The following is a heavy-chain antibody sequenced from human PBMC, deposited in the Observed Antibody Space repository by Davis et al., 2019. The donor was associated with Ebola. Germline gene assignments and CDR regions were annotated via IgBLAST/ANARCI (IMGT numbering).Heavy chain of an antibody. Sequence: GGSLRLSCAASGFSYSSYAMSWVRQAPGKGLEWVSYISSSGSTIYYADSVKGRFTISRDNAKNSLYLQMNSLRAEDTAVYYCASGAPPGEVGATMKGGIDYWGQGTLVTVSS. CDR3: ASGAPPGEVGATMKGGIDY. CDR2: ISSSGSTI. D-gene: IGHD1-26*01. CDR1: GFSYSSYA. V-gene: IGHV3-48*04. J-gene: IGHJ4*02.